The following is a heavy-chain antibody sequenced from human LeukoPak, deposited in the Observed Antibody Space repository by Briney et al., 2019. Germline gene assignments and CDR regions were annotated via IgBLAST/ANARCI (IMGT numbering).Heavy chain of an antibody. CDR3: ATASID. CDR2: VDPADGKT. V-gene: IGHV1-69-2*01. CDR1: GYTFTDYY. D-gene: IGHD6-6*01. Sequence: ASVKVSCKVSGYTFTDYYMHWVQQAPGKGLEWVGLVDPADGKTIYAEKFQGRVTITADTSTDTVHMELSSLRSEDTAVYYCATASIDWGQGTLVTVSS. J-gene: IGHJ4*02.